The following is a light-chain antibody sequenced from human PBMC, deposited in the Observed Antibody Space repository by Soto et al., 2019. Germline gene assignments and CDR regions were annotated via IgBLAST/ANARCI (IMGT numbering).Light chain of an antibody. V-gene: IGLV1-44*01. CDR1: SSNIGSNT. J-gene: IGLJ3*02. Sequence: QSVLTQPPSASGTPGQRVTISCFGSSSNIGSNTVNWYQQLPGTAPKLLIYTNNQRPSGVTDRFYGSKSGTSASLAISGLQSEDEADYYCAAWDDSLNGWVFGGGTQLTVL. CDR3: AAWDDSLNGWV. CDR2: TNN.